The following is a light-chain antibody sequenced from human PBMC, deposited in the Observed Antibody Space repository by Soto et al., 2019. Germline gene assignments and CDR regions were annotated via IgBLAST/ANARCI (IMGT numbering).Light chain of an antibody. V-gene: IGLV2-14*01. CDR3: SSYTTSTSFIL. J-gene: IGLJ2*01. CDR1: SSDIGNYDF. CDR2: EVS. Sequence: QSALTQPASVSGSPGQSITISCTGTSSDIGNYDFVSWYQQVPGTALKAMIYEVSSRPSGVSNRFSGSKSGNTASLTISGLQAEDEAYYYCSSYTTSTSFILFGGGTKLTVL.